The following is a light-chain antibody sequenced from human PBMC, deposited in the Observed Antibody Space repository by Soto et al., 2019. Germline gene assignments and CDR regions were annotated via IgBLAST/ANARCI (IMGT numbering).Light chain of an antibody. CDR3: QQYGSSPQEYT. V-gene: IGKV3-20*01. J-gene: IGKJ2*01. Sequence: EIVLTQSPGTLSLSPGERATLSCRASQSVSSSYLAWYQQKPGQAPRLLIYGASIRATGIPDRFSGSGSGTDFTLTISRLEPEDFAVYYCQQYGSSPQEYTFGQGTKLEIK. CDR1: QSVSSSY. CDR2: GAS.